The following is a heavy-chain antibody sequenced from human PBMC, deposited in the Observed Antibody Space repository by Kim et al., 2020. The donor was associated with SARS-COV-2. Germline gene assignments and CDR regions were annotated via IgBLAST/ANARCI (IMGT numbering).Heavy chain of an antibody. CDR1: GFTFSSYA. Sequence: GGSLRLSCAASGFTFSSYAMSWVRQAPGKGLEWVSAISGSGGSTYYADSVKGRFTISRDNSKNTLYLQMNSLRAEDTAVYYCAKETKWELRPLRAAFDIWGQGTMVTVSS. CDR3: AKETKWELRPLRAAFDI. V-gene: IGHV3-23*01. J-gene: IGHJ3*02. D-gene: IGHD1-26*01. CDR2: ISGSGGST.